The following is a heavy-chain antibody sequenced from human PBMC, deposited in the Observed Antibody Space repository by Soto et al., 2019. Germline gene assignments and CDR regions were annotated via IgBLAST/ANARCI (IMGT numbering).Heavy chain of an antibody. V-gene: IGHV3-21*01. D-gene: IGHD3-10*01. CDR1: GFMFSSYS. J-gene: IGHJ4*02. Sequence: EVQLVESGGGLVKPGGSLRLSCAASGFMFSSYSMNWVRQAPGKGLEWVSSISSGSNYIYYADSVKGRFTISRDNAKNSLYLQMNSLRAEDTAVYYCASQVGTYGSGGSRDYWGQGTLVTVSS. CDR3: ASQVGTYGSGGSRDY. CDR2: ISSGSNYI.